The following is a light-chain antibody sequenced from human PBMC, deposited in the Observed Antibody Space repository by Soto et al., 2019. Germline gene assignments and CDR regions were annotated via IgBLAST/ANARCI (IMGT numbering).Light chain of an antibody. Sequence: EIVFTQSPSTLSLSPVEIATLSCRASQSVSSYLAWYQQKPGQAPRLLIYDASNTATGIPARFSGSGSGTDFTLTISSLEPEDFAVYYCQQRSNWTLTFGGGTKVDIK. J-gene: IGKJ4*01. V-gene: IGKV3-11*01. CDR2: DAS. CDR1: QSVSSY. CDR3: QQRSNWTLT.